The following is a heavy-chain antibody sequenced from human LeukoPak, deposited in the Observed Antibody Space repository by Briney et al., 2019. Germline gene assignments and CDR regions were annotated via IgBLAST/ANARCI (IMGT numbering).Heavy chain of an antibody. CDR2: IRYDGSDK. J-gene: IGHJ6*03. Sequence: PGGSLRLSCAASAFTFSSSGMHWVRQAPGKGLEWVAFIRYDGSDKLYADSVKGRFTISRDNSKNMLYLQMNSLRAEDTAVYYCARSPAGANYYLDVWGKGTTVTISS. D-gene: IGHD1-14*01. CDR3: ARSPAGANYYLDV. CDR1: AFTFSSSG. V-gene: IGHV3-30*02.